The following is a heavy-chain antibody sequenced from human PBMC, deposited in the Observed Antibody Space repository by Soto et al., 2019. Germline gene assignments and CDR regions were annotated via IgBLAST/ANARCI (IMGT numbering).Heavy chain of an antibody. J-gene: IGHJ4*02. CDR3: AKGGRQWLVTSDFNY. V-gene: IGHV3-30*18. CDR1: GFTFSDYA. Sequence: VQLVESGGGVVQPGRSLRLSCAASGFTFSDYAMHWVRPAPGKGLEWVAVVSRDGRNTHYADCVKGRFTISRDSSKNTVSLEMTSLRAEDTAVYYCAKGGRQWLVTSDFNYWGQGALVTVSS. CDR2: VSRDGRNT. D-gene: IGHD6-19*01.